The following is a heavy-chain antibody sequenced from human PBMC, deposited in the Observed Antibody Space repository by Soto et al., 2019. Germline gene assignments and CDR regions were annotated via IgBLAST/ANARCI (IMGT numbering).Heavy chain of an antibody. D-gene: IGHD1-1*01. V-gene: IGHV3-33*01. CDR1: GFTFSSYG. CDR2: IWSDGTNK. CDR3: ARDRTALDRRLYYGMDV. Sequence: QVQLVESGGGVVQPGRSLRLSCAASGFTFSSYGMHWVRQATGKGLEWVAVIWSDGTNKYYADSVKGRFTISRDTSKNTLYLQLNRLRAEDTAVYYCARDRTALDRRLYYGMDVWGQGTTVTVSS. J-gene: IGHJ6*02.